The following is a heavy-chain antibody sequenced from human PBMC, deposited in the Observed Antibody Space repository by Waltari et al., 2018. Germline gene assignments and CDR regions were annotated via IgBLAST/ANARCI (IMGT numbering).Heavy chain of an antibody. Sequence: QVQLQESGPGLVQPSETLSLTCTVSGGSISSYYWSWIRQPPGKGLEWIGYIDYSGSTNYNPSLKSRVTISVDTSKNQFSLKLSSVTAADTAVYYCARGEAVAELNFDYWGQGTLVTVSS. J-gene: IGHJ4*02. CDR3: ARGEAVAELNFDY. CDR2: IDYSGST. V-gene: IGHV4-59*01. D-gene: IGHD6-19*01. CDR1: GGSISSYY.